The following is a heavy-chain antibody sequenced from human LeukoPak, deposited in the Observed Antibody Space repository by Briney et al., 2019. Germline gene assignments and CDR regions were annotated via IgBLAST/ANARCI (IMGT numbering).Heavy chain of an antibody. Sequence: SETLSLTCTVSGGSISSYYWSWIRQPPGKGLEWIGYIYYSGSTNYNPSLKSRVTISVDTSKNQFSLKLSSVTAADTAVYYCARDRVAAAGFYYYMDVWGKGTTVTVSS. J-gene: IGHJ6*03. V-gene: IGHV4-59*01. CDR1: GGSISSYY. CDR2: IYYSGST. D-gene: IGHD6-13*01. CDR3: ARDRVAAAGFYYYMDV.